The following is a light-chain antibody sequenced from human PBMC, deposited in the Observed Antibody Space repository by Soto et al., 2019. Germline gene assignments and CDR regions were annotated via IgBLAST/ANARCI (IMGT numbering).Light chain of an antibody. Sequence: IVLTQSPATLSLSPGERATLSCRASQSVSSYLAWYQQKPGQAPRLLIYDASNRATDVPARFSGSGSGTDFTLTISSLEPEDFAVYFCQQRSNGITFGQGTRWRLN. CDR1: QSVSSY. V-gene: IGKV3-11*01. CDR2: DAS. CDR3: QQRSNGIT. J-gene: IGKJ5*01.